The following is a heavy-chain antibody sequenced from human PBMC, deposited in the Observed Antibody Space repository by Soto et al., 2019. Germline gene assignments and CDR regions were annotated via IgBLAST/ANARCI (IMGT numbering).Heavy chain of an antibody. V-gene: IGHV3-30-3*01. J-gene: IGHJ4*02. Sequence: GGSLRLSCAASGFTFSSYAMHWVRQAPGKGLEWVAVISYDGSNKYYADSVKGRFTISRDNSKNTLYLQMNSLRAEDTAVYYCARERVSYYDSSGGFDYWGQGTLVTVPQ. D-gene: IGHD3-22*01. CDR1: GFTFSSYA. CDR3: ARERVSYYDSSGGFDY. CDR2: ISYDGSNK.